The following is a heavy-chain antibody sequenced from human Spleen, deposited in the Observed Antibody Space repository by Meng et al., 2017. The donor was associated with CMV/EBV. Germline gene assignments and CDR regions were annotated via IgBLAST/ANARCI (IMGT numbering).Heavy chain of an antibody. CDR1: SFSTYY. CDR3: AREKSIVVTPAAILGGWFDP. V-gene: IGHV4-34*09. D-gene: IGHD2-2*01. J-gene: IGHJ5*02. CDR2: INHSGST. Sequence: SFSTYYWSWIRQPPGKGLEWIGEINHSGSTNYNPSLKSRVTISVDTSKNQFSLKLSSVTAADTAVYYCAREKSIVVTPAAILGGWFDPWGQGTLVTVSS.